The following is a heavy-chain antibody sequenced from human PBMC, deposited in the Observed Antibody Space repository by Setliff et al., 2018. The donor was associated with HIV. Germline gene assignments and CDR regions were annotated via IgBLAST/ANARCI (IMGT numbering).Heavy chain of an antibody. V-gene: IGHV3-11*01. CDR2: ISSRGSTI. J-gene: IGHJ4*02. D-gene: IGHD6-19*01. CDR3: ARDVAVASFFNY. Sequence: GGSLRLSCAASGFTFSDYYMSWIRQAPGKGLEWVSYISSRGSTIYYADSVKGRFTISRDNAKNSLYLQMSSLRAEDTAVYYCARDVAVASFFNYWGQGTLVTVS. CDR1: GFTFSDYY.